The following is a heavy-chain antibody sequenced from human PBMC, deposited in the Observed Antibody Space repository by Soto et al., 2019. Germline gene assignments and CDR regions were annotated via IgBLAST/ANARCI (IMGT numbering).Heavy chain of an antibody. J-gene: IGHJ4*02. D-gene: IGHD4-4*01. Sequence: ASVKVSCKTSGYMFTSYGIAWVRRAPGQGLEWMGWISGYNGDTNYAQKVKGRVTMTADTSTSTAYLELRSLRYNDTAVYYCARGLGCVEYSEYCYFDLWGQGTRVTVSS. CDR1: GYMFTSYG. CDR3: ARGLGCVEYSEYCYFDL. V-gene: IGHV1-18*01. CDR2: ISGYNGDT.